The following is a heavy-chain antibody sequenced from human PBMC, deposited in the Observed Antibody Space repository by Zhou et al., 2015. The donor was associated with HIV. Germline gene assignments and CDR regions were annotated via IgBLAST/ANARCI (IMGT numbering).Heavy chain of an antibody. CDR3: ARVVAGLTSWGYYFDY. CDR1: AYMFTTFG. D-gene: IGHD6-19*01. CDR2: IIPIFGTA. V-gene: IGHV1-69*06. J-gene: IGHJ4*02. Sequence: QVQLVQSGGEVKKPGASVRVSCKPPAYMFTTFGITWVRQAPGQGLEWMGGIIPIFGTANYAQKFQGRVTITADKSTSTAYMELSSLRSEDTAVYYCARVVAGLTSWGYYFDYWGQGTLVTVSS.